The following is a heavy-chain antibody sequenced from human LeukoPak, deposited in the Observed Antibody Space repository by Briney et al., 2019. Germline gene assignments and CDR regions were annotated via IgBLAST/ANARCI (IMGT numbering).Heavy chain of an antibody. V-gene: IGHV1-69*06. Sequence: SVKVSCKASGGTFSSYAISWVRQAPGQGLEWMGGIIPIFGTANYAQKFQGRVTMTEDTSTDTAYMELSSLRSEDTAVYYCATPRGPKLVPQYYYYGMDVWGQGTTVTVSS. CDR2: IIPIFGTA. CDR3: ATPRGPKLVPQYYYYGMDV. J-gene: IGHJ6*02. D-gene: IGHD6-6*01. CDR1: GGTFSSYA.